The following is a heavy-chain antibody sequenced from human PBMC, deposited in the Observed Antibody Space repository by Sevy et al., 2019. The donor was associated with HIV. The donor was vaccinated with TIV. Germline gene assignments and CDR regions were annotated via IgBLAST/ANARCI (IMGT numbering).Heavy chain of an antibody. J-gene: IGHJ4*02. V-gene: IGHV3-30*18. D-gene: IGHD5-12*01. CDR3: AKERLVAAAYFDY. Sequence: GGSLRLSCAASGFTFSSYGMHWVRQAPGKGLEWVAVISYDGSNKYYADSMKGRFTISRDNSKNTLYLQMNSLRAEDTAVYYCAKERLVAAAYFDYWGQGTLVTVSS. CDR2: ISYDGSNK. CDR1: GFTFSSYG.